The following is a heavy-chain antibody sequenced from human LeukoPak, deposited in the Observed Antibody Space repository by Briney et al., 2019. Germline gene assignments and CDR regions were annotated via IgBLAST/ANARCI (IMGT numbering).Heavy chain of an antibody. CDR1: GGSFSDYY. CDR2: INHSGSP. Sequence: SETLSPTCAVYGGSFSDYYWTWIRQPPGKGLEWIGEINHSGSPRYNSSLKSRVTICVDTSKNQFSLKVSSVTAADGAVYYCGSKATGDYFDCWGEGTLVTVSS. V-gene: IGHV4-34*01. CDR3: GSKATGDYFDC. J-gene: IGHJ4*02. D-gene: IGHD7-27*01.